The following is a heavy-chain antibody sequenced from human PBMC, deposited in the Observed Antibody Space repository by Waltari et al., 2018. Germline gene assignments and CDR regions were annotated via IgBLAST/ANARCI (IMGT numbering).Heavy chain of an antibody. CDR2: INHRGST. CDR1: GGSFSGYS. V-gene: IGHV4-34*01. D-gene: IGHD2-2*01. Sequence: QVQLQQWGAGLLKPSETLSLTCAVYGGSFSGYSWGWIRRPPGKGLEWIGEINHRGSTNYNPSLKSRVTISVDTSKNQFSLKLSSVTAADTAVYYCARVRIVVVPGGLLSSPYYYYYGMDVWGQGTTVTVSS. CDR3: ARVRIVVVPGGLLSSPYYYYYGMDV. J-gene: IGHJ6*02.